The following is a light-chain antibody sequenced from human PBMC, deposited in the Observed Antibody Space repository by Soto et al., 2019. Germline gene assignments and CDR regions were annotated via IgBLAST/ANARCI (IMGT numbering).Light chain of an antibody. CDR1: QSLSNSQ. Sequence: ENVLTKSPSTLSLSPGETATLSCRASQSLSNSQIVWYQQKPGQAPRLLISGASSRATGIPDRFFGSGSGTDFTLTISRLVPEDFAVYYCQQYGSSPPFTFGQGTRLEIK. CDR2: GAS. CDR3: QQYGSSPPFT. J-gene: IGKJ5*01. V-gene: IGKV3-20*01.